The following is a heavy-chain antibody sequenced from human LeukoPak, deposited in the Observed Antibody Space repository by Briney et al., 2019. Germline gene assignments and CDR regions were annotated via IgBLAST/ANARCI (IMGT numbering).Heavy chain of an antibody. J-gene: IGHJ6*02. D-gene: IGHD2-15*01. V-gene: IGHV1-24*01. CDR3: ATVRKEVVGVCGMDV. Sequence: ASVKVSCKVSGYTLTELSMHWVRQAPGKGLEWMGGFDPEDGETIYAQKFQGRVTMTEDTSTDSAYMELSSLRSEDTAVYYCATVRKEVVGVCGMDVWGQGTTVTVSS. CDR1: GYTLTELS. CDR2: FDPEDGET.